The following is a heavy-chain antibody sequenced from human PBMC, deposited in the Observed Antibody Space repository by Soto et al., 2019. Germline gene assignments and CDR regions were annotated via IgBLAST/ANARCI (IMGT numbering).Heavy chain of an antibody. D-gene: IGHD2-15*01. CDR2: INHSGST. Sequence: SETLSLTCAVYGGSFSCYYWSWIRQPPGKGLEWIGEINHSGSTNYNPSLKSRVTISVDTSKNQFSLKLSSVTAADTAVYYCARALRRCSGGSCYYYWGQGTLVTVSS. CDR3: ARALRRCSGGSCYYY. V-gene: IGHV4-34*01. CDR1: GGSFSCYY. J-gene: IGHJ4*02.